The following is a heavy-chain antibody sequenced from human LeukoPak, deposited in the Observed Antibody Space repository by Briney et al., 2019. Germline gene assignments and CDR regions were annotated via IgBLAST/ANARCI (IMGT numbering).Heavy chain of an antibody. CDR2: IIPIFGTA. V-gene: IGHV1-69*05. CDR1: GGTFSSYA. D-gene: IGHD5-12*01. J-gene: IGHJ4*02. Sequence: SVKVSCKASGGTFSSYAISWVRQAPGQGLEWMGGIIPIFGTANYAQKFQGRVTITTDESTSTAYMELSSLRSEDTAVYYCARAGMSDYDASYFDYWGQGTLVTASS. CDR3: ARAGMSDYDASYFDY.